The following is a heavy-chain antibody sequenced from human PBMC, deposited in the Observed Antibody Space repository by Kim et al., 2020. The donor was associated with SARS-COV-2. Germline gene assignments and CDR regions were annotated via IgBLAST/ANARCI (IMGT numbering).Heavy chain of an antibody. Sequence: GGSLRLPCAASGFTFSTYAMHWVRQLPGKGLEWVAVISKDGRNEYYADSVKGRFTISRDNSKNTLFLQMNSLRPEETAVYYCAKGVWTSGPACAYDCYLDYWGQGTLVTVSS. CDR1: GFTFSTYA. CDR2: ISKDGRNE. D-gene: IGHD3-16*01. V-gene: IGHV3-30*18. J-gene: IGHJ4*02. CDR3: AKGVWTSGPACAYDCYLDY.